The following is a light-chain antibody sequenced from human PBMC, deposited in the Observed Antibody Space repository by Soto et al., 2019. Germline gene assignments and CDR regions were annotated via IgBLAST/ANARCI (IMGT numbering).Light chain of an antibody. V-gene: IGKV4-1*01. CDR3: QQYNNWPWT. J-gene: IGKJ1*01. Sequence: DIVMTQSPDSLAVSLGERATIHCKSIQNVLYSSNNKNYLAWYQHKPGQPPKLLIYWASTRESGVPDRFSGSGSGTDFTLTISSLQAEDVAVYYCQQYNNWPWTFGQGTKVDIK. CDR2: WAS. CDR1: QNVLYSSNNKNY.